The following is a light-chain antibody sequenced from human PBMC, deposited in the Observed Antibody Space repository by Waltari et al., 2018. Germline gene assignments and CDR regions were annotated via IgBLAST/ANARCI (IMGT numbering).Light chain of an antibody. CDR1: TSDVGYYNP. J-gene: IGLJ2*01. CDR3: CSYALSGAVV. Sequence: QSALTQPASVSGSPGQSITISCTGTTSDVGYYNPVSWYQQHPVKAPKLMIYEVTKRPSGVSDRFSGSKSGHTDSLTISGLQAEDEANYYCCSYALSGAVVFGGGTKLTVL. V-gene: IGLV2-23*02. CDR2: EVT.